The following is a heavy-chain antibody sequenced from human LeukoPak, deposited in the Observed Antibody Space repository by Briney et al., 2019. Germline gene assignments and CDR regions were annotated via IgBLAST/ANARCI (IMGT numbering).Heavy chain of an antibody. D-gene: IGHD3-10*01. CDR1: GGSISSSNW. Sequence: SETLSLTCAVSGGSISSSNWWSWVRQPPGKGLEWIGEIYHSGSTNYNPSLKSRVTISVDTSKNQFSLKLSSVTAADTAVYYCARGLIKGYYGSGSYYNYWGQGTLVTVSS. V-gene: IGHV4-4*02. CDR3: ARGLIKGYYGSGSYYNY. J-gene: IGHJ4*02. CDR2: IYHSGST.